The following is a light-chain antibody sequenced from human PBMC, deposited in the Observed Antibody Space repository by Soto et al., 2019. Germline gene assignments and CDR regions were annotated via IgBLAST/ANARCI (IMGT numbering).Light chain of an antibody. CDR3: QQYATSLYT. J-gene: IGKJ2*01. CDR2: ATS. CDR1: QSVGSSH. V-gene: IGKV3-20*01. Sequence: SPGTLSLSPGERATLSCRASQSVGSSHLVWYQQKPGQAPRLLIYATSRRATGVPDRFSGSGSGTDFILTTNRLEPEDSAVYYCQQYATSLYTFGQGT.